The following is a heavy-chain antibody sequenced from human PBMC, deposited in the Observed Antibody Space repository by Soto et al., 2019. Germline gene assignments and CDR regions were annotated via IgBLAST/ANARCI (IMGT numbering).Heavy chain of an antibody. V-gene: IGHV4-39*01. CDR3: AGLFPHVSSGYHLNY. D-gene: IGHD3-22*01. Sequence: SETLSLTCTVSGGSISSGSSYWGWIRQPPGKGLEWIGCIYYLGNTYYNPSLGGRVSISVDTSKNQFSLKLKSVTAADTAVFYCAGLFPHVSSGYHLNYLGKGTRVTASS. J-gene: IGHJ4*02. CDR2: IYYLGNT. CDR1: GGSISSGSSY.